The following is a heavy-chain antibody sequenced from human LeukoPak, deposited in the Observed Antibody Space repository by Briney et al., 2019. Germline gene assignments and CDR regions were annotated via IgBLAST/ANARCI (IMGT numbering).Heavy chain of an antibody. Sequence: ASVKVSCKASGYTFTSYDINWVRQATGQGLEWMGWMNPNSGNTGYAQKFQGRVTITRNTSISTAYMELSSLRAEDTAVYYCARGLYSSSWSRSYYYYYMDVWGKGTTVTVSS. CDR3: ARGLYSSSWSRSYYYYYMDV. J-gene: IGHJ6*03. V-gene: IGHV1-8*03. CDR1: GYTFTSYD. D-gene: IGHD6-13*01. CDR2: MNPNSGNT.